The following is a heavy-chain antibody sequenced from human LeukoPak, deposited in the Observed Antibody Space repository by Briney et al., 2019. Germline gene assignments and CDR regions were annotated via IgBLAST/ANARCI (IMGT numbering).Heavy chain of an antibody. V-gene: IGHV4-39*01. D-gene: IGHD3-16*02. CDR2: MYYSGNT. CDR3: ARTLGWASSRYPFDG. J-gene: IGHJ4*02. Sequence: PSETLSLTCTVSGGSISSSNYYWGWLRQPPGRGLEWIGSMYYSGNTDYNPSLKSRVTISVDTSKNQFSLKVNSVTAADTAVYYCARTLGWASSRYPFDGWGQGTLVTVSS. CDR1: GGSISSSNYY.